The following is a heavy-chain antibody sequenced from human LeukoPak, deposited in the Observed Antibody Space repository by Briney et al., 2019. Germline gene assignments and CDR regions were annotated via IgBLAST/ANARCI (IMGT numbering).Heavy chain of an antibody. CDR2: INHSGNT. Sequence: SETLSLTCAVYGGSFSGYYWSWIRQPPGKGLEWIGEINHSGNTNYNPSLKSRVTMSVDTSKNQFSLKLSSVTAADTAVYYCARATVDSSGYYYVFHFDYWGQGTLVTVSS. D-gene: IGHD3-22*01. CDR3: ARATVDSSGYYYVFHFDY. V-gene: IGHV4-34*01. J-gene: IGHJ4*02. CDR1: GGSFSGYY.